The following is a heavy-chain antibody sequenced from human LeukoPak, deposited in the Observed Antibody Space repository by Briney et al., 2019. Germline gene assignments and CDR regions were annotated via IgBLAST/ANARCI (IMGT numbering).Heavy chain of an antibody. CDR3: ASVLYCGADCYSGRYFFDY. CDR1: GYTFTSYD. D-gene: IGHD2-21*02. Sequence: ASVKLSCTASGYTFTSYDMHWVRQAPGQGLEWMGIINPSGDSTSYAQKFQGRVTMTRDTSTSTVYMELSSLRSEDTAVYYCASVLYCGADCYSGRYFFDYWGQGTLVTVSS. J-gene: IGHJ4*02. CDR2: INPSGDST. V-gene: IGHV1-46*01.